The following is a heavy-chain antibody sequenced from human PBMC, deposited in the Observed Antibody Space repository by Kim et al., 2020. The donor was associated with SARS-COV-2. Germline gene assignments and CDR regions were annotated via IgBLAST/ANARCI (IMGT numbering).Heavy chain of an antibody. J-gene: IGHJ4*02. Sequence: SETLSLTCTVSGYSISSGYYWGWIRQPPGKGLEWIGSIHHSGSTYYNPSLKSRVTISVDTSKNQFSLKLSSVTAADTAVYYCARDLYGQRQLVEGYWGQGTLVTVSS. V-gene: IGHV4-38-2*02. CDR3: ARDLYGQRQLVEGY. CDR2: IHHSGST. CDR1: GYSISSGYY. D-gene: IGHD6-6*01.